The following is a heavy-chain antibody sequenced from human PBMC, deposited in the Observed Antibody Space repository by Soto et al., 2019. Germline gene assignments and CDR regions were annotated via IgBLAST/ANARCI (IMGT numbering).Heavy chain of an antibody. CDR2: ISSSTGYV. Sequence: GGSLRLFCAASGFTFSRYGMNWLRQAPGKGLEWVASISSSTGYVYYADSVKGRFSTSRDNAKNILYLEMYALRTEDTAVYYCARDPSEGRVGNWFESWGQGTLVTVSS. D-gene: IGHD2-2*01. CDR1: GFTFSRYG. CDR3: ARDPSEGRVGNWFES. J-gene: IGHJ5*01. V-gene: IGHV3-21*06.